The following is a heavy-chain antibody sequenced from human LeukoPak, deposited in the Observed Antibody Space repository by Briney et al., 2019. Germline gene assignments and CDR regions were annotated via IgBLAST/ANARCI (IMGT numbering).Heavy chain of an antibody. D-gene: IGHD1-14*01. Sequence: SETLSLTCTVSGGSISSYYWGWIRQPPGKGLEWIGSIYYSGSTYYNPSLKSRVTISVDTSKNQFSLKLSSVTAADTAVYYCARRKSVDPDSYYYYGMDVWGQGTTVTVSS. CDR3: ARRKSVDPDSYYYYGMDV. J-gene: IGHJ6*02. CDR2: IYYSGST. CDR1: GGSISSYY. V-gene: IGHV4-39*01.